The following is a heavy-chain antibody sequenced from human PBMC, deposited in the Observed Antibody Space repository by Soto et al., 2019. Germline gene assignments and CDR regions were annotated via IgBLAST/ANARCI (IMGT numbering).Heavy chain of an antibody. D-gene: IGHD5-12*01. V-gene: IGHV3-30*18. J-gene: IGHJ4*02. CDR3: AKERHSGCPHGDY. CDR2: ISYDGSNK. CDR1: GFTFSSYG. Sequence: PGGSLRLSCAASGFTFSSYGMHWVRQAPGKGLEWVAVISYDGSNKYYADSVKGRFTISRDNSKNTLYLQMNSLRAEDTAVYYCAKERHSGCPHGDYWGQRNLGTVS.